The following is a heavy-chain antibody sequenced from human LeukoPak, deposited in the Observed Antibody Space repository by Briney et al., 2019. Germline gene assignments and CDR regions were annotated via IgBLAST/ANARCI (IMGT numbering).Heavy chain of an antibody. CDR1: GFTFSSYA. Sequence: PGGSLRLSCAASGFTFSSYAMSWVREAPGKGLEWVAVISYDGSNKYYADSVKGRFTISRDNSKNTLYLQMNSLRAEHTAVYYCARDYGRAPIAARPGWFDPWGQGTLVTVSS. V-gene: IGHV3-30*01. CDR3: ARDYGRAPIAARPGWFDP. CDR2: ISYDGSNK. D-gene: IGHD6-6*01. J-gene: IGHJ5*02.